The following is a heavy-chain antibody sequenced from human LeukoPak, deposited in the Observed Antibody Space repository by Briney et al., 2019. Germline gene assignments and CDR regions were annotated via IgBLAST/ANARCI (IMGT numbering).Heavy chain of an antibody. D-gene: IGHD3-10*01. CDR3: ARGGFGELLYTHLGAFDI. CDR1: GGSISSHY. J-gene: IGHJ3*02. Sequence: SETLSLTCSVSGGSISSHYWSWMRQPPGKGLEWIGYIYYSGSTNYNPSLKSRVTISVDTSKNQFSLKLSSVTAADTAVYYCARGGFGELLYTHLGAFDIWGQGTMVTVSS. V-gene: IGHV4-59*11. CDR2: IYYSGST.